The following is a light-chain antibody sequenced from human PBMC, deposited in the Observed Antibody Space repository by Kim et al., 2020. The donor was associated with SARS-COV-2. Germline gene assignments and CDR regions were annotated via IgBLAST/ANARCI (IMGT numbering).Light chain of an antibody. CDR3: LQYNTYPYT. CDR1: QSICKW. V-gene: IGKV1-5*01. J-gene: IGKJ2*01. Sequence: SASLGDRVTITCRARQSICKWWAWYQQKPGKAPKILIYDASSLESGVPSRFSGGGSGTEFTLTISSLQPDDFASYYCLQYNTYPYTFGQGTKLEI. CDR2: DAS.